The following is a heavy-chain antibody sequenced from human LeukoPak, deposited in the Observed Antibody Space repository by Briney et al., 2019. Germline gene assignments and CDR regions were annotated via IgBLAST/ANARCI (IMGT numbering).Heavy chain of an antibody. CDR3: ARRRSSTSDAVGI. CDR1: GYIFTHYW. CDR2: INPADSDT. J-gene: IGHJ3*02. V-gene: IGHV5-51*01. Sequence: GGSLKISFKGSGYIFTHYWIGWVRQMPGKGLEWMGIINPADSDTRYSPSFQGQVLISADKSISTAYLHWGSLKASDTAMYSCARRRSSTSDAVGIWGQGTMVTVS.